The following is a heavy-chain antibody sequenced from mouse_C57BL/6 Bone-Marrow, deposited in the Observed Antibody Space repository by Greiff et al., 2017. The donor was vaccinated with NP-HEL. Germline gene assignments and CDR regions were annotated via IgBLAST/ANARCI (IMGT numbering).Heavy chain of an antibody. D-gene: IGHD2-4*01. CDR1: GYTFTSYW. Sequence: QVQLQQPGAELVRPGTSVKLSCKASGYTFTSYWMHWVKQRPGQGLEWIGVIDPSDSYTNYNQKFKGKATLTVDTSSSTAYMQLSSLTSEDSAVYYCAIYDYDPLRHFDVWGTGTTVTVSS. CDR2: IDPSDSYT. V-gene: IGHV1-59*01. CDR3: AIYDYDPLRHFDV. J-gene: IGHJ1*03.